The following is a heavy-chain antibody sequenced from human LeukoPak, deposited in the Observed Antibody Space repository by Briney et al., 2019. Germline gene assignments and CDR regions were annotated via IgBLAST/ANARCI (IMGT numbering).Heavy chain of an antibody. J-gene: IGHJ4*02. CDR1: GFTFSSYW. Sequence: DPGGSLRLSCAASGFTFSSYWMHWVRQAPGKGLVWVSRLNSDGSSTSYADSVKGRFTISRDNAKNTLYLQMNSLRAEDTAVYYRARNFDYWGQGTLVTVSS. V-gene: IGHV3-74*01. CDR3: ARNFDY. CDR2: LNSDGSST.